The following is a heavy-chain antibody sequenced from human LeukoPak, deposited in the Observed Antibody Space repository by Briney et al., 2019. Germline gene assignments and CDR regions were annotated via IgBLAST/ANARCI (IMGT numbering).Heavy chain of an antibody. CDR2: ISWNSGSI. CDR3: AKDSSLSVAGLFDY. Sequence: GGSLRLSCAASGFTFDDYAIHWVRQAPGKVLEWVSCISWNSGSIGYADSVKGRFTISRDNAKNSLYLQMNSLRAEDTALYYCAKDSSLSVAGLFDYWGQGTLVTVSS. J-gene: IGHJ4*02. V-gene: IGHV3-9*01. CDR1: GFTFDDYA. D-gene: IGHD6-19*01.